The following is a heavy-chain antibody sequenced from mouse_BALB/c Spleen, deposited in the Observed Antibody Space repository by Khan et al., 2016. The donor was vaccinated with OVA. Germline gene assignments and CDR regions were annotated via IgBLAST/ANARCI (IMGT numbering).Heavy chain of an antibody. CDR2: IWSDGST. Sequence: QVQLKESGPGLVAPSQSLSITCTVSGFSLTRYGVHWVRQSPGKGLEWLVVIWSDGSTTSNYVNNYRLSISKDNSKRQVFLKMNSHQTDDSAMYHCARKTNYYGSGNLDVWGAGTTVTVSS. J-gene: IGHJ1*01. CDR1: GFSLTRYG. V-gene: IGHV2-6*02. CDR3: ARKTNYYGSGNLDV. D-gene: IGHD1-1*01.